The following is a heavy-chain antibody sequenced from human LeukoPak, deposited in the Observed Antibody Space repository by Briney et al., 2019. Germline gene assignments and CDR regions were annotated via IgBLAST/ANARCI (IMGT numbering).Heavy chain of an antibody. J-gene: IGHJ3*02. CDR2: ISAYNGNT. CDR3: AREYGSGSYYAAFDI. V-gene: IGHV1-18*01. D-gene: IGHD3-10*01. Sequence: ASVTVSCKASGYTFTSYGISWARQAPGQGLEWMGWISAYNGNTNYAQKLQGRVTMTTDTSTSTAYMELRSLRSDDTAVYYCAREYGSGSYYAAFDIWGQGTMVTVSS. CDR1: GYTFTSYG.